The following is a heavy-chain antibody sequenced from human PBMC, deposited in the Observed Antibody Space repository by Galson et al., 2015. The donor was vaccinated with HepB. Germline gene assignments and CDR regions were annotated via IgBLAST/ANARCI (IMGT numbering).Heavy chain of an antibody. D-gene: IGHD1-14*01. CDR1: GDSVSSNSAA. Sequence: CAISGDSVSSNSAAWNWIRQSPSRGLEWLGRTYYRSKWYNDYAVSVKSRITINPDTSKNQFSLQLNSVTAADTAVYYCARGNRASGRTTPYYYYYMDVWGKGTTVTVSS. J-gene: IGHJ6*03. CDR3: ARGNRASGRTTPYYYYYMDV. CDR2: TYYRSKWYN. V-gene: IGHV6-1*01.